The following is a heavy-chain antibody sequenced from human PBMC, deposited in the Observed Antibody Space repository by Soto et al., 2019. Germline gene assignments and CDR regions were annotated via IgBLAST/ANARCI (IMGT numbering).Heavy chain of an antibody. CDR3: RSSTSCYDESCVDV. Sequence: SETLSLTCTVSGGSISSSSYYWGWIRQPPGKGLEWIGSIYYSGSTYYNTFLKSRVTISVDTSKNHFSLELSSVTAADTAIYYCRSSTSCYDESCVDVWGQGTMVTVSS. CDR1: GGSISSSSYY. D-gene: IGHD2-2*01. V-gene: IGHV4-39*02. J-gene: IGHJ6*02. CDR2: IYYSGST.